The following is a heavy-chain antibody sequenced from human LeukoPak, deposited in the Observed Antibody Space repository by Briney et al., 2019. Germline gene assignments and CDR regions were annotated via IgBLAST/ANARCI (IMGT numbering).Heavy chain of an antibody. CDR2: ISAYNGNT. D-gene: IGHD3-16*01. Sequence: ASVKVSCKASGYTFTSYGISWVRQAPGQGLEWMGWISAYNGNTNYAQKLQGRVTMTTDTSTSTAYMELRSLRSDDTAVYYCARDSRGRGLRLGEWGYGPINGHPFFDIWGQGTMVTVSS. CDR1: GYTFTSYG. J-gene: IGHJ3*02. CDR3: ARDSRGRGLRLGEWGYGPINGHPFFDI. V-gene: IGHV1-18*01.